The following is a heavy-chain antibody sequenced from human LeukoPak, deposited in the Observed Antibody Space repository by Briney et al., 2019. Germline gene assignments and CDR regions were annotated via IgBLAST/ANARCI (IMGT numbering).Heavy chain of an antibody. CDR3: ARGGRGGSVLYDF. J-gene: IGHJ4*02. V-gene: IGHV3-30-3*01. CDR1: GFFFTNFP. CDR2: ISSDGNNH. D-gene: IGHD1-26*01. Sequence: GGSLRLSCSASGFFFTNFPMHWVRQAPGKGLEWVAVISSDGNNHFNADSVKGRFTISRYNSNNTVYLQISSLRVEDTAVYFCARGGRGGSVLYDFWGQGTLVTVSS.